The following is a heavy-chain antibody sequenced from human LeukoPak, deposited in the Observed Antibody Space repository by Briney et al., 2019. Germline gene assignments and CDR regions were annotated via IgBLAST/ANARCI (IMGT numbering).Heavy chain of an antibody. CDR2: MSNDGSIK. J-gene: IGHJ3*02. CDR3: AREFTIFGVVIQRYDAFDI. D-gene: IGHD3-3*01. V-gene: IGHV3-30-3*01. CDR1: RLTFSTYA. Sequence: PGGSLRLSCTASRLTFSTYAMNWVRQAPGKGLEWVAVMSNDGSIKKYANSVKGRFTISRDNSKNTLYLQMDSLRAEDTAVYYCAREFTIFGVVIQRYDAFDIWGQGTMVTVSS.